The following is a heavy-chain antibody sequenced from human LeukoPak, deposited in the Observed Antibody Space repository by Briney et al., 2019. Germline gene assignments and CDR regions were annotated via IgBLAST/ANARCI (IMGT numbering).Heavy chain of an antibody. CDR1: GFTFNSYG. D-gene: IGHD6-19*01. CDR3: ARDLAVAGCFDY. V-gene: IGHV3-30*02. CDR2: IWYDGSAK. J-gene: IGHJ4*02. Sequence: GGSLTLSCVTSGFTFNSYGMHWVRQAPGKGLEWVSFIWYDGSAKNYADSVKGRFTISRDNSRMYLQMNSLRPEDTAVYYCARDLAVAGCFDYWGQGTLVTVSS.